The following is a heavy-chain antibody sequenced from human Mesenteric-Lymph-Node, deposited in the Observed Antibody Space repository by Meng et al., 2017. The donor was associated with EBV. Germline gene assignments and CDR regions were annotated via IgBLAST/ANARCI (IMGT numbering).Heavy chain of an antibody. J-gene: IGHJ4*02. V-gene: IGHV1-18*01. CDR3: ARDGSGDGYTFDY. CDR1: GYTFTNYG. D-gene: IGHD5-24*01. CDR2: ISPYNGNT. Sequence: VRSGAEVKKPGGSVKVSCRAYGYTFTNYGINWVRQSPGQGIEWMGGISPYNGNTYAAQKFQGRVTMTTDTSTDTASIELRSLRSDDTAVYSCARDGSGDGYTFDYWGQGTLVTVSS.